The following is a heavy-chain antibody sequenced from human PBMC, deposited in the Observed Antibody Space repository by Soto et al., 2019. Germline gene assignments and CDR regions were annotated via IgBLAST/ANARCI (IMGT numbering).Heavy chain of an antibody. CDR1: GFTLGGFG. V-gene: IGHV3-48*01. CDR2: ISDSGSHM. CDR3: APQGVGATGYLY. D-gene: IGHD1-26*01. Sequence: EVQLVESGGGLEQPGGSLRLSCVVSGFTLGGFGMNWVRQAPGKGLEWVSYISDSGSHMYYADSVKGRFTISRDSAKNSLYLQMNSLRVEDTAVYYCAPQGVGATGYLYWGQGTLVTVSS. J-gene: IGHJ4*02.